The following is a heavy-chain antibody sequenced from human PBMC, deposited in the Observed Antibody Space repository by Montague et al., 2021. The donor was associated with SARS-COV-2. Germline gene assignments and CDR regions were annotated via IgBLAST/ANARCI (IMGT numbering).Heavy chain of an antibody. CDR1: GGSISSSSYY. J-gene: IGHJ3*02. Sequence: SETLSLTCTVSGGSISSSSYYWSWIRQPPGKGLEWIGSIYYSGSTYYNPSLKSRVTIPVDTSKNQFSLKLSSVTAADTAVYYCASPTYYYDSSGSDAFDIWGQGTMVTVSS. D-gene: IGHD3-22*01. CDR3: ASPTYYYDSSGSDAFDI. V-gene: IGHV4-39*01. CDR2: IYYSGST.